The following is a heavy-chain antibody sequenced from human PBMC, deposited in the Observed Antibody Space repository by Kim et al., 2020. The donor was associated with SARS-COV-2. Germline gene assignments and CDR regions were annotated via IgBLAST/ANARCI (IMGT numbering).Heavy chain of an antibody. Sequence: SETLSLTCTVSGGSISSSSYYWGWIRNPPGKGRGWIGSIYYSGSTTYNPSLKSRVPISVDTSKNPFSLKLSSGTAADTAVYYCARQGYQLLWPGGSIRNWFDPWGQGTLVTVSS. CDR1: GGSISSSSYY. CDR3: ARQGYQLLWPGGSIRNWFDP. J-gene: IGHJ5*02. CDR2: IYYSGST. D-gene: IGHD2-2*01. V-gene: IGHV4-39*01.